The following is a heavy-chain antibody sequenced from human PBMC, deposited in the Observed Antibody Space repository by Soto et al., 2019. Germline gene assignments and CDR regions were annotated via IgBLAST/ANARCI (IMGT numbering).Heavy chain of an antibody. CDR1: GDSFNDYY. CDR2: INPNGGGT. V-gene: IGHV1-2*02. Sequence: VQLVQSGAEVKKPGASVKVSCKTSGDSFNDYYIHWVRQAPGQGLEWMGWINPNGGGTKYAQKFQGRVTVNRDTSMRTVYMELSSLRSGDTAVYYCARESGGATATLDYYYFYMDVWGKGTTVTVSS. D-gene: IGHD5-12*01. J-gene: IGHJ6*03. CDR3: ARESGGATATLDYYYFYMDV.